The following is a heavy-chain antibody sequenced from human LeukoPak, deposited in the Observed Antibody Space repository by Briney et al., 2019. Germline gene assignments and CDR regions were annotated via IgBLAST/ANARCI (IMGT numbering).Heavy chain of an antibody. CDR2: ISGSGGST. J-gene: IGHJ6*04. Sequence: GGSLRLSCAASGFTFSSYAMSWVRQAPGKGLEWVSAISGSGGSTYYADSVKGRFTISRDNSKNTLYLQMNSLRAEDTAVYYCARDSRGDYYYGMDVWGKGTTVTVSS. CDR3: ARDSRGDYYYGMDV. V-gene: IGHV3-23*01. CDR1: GFTFSSYA. D-gene: IGHD3-10*01.